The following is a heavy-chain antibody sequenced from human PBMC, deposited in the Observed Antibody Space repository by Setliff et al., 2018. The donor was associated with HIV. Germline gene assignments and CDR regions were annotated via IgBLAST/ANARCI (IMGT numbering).Heavy chain of an antibody. Sequence: PGGSLRLSCAASGFTFSSYSMNWVRQAPGKGLEWVSFISGNSGAVTYADSVKGRFTISRDNAKNSLYLQMNSLKTEDTAVYYCTRHVDSGTYMDVWGRGTTVTVSS. J-gene: IGHJ6*03. D-gene: IGHD5-18*01. CDR1: GFTFSSYS. V-gene: IGHV3-48*01. CDR2: ISGNSGAV. CDR3: TRHVDSGTYMDV.